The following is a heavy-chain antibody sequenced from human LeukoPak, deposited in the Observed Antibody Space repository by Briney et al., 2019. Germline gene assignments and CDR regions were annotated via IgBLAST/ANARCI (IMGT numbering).Heavy chain of an antibody. Sequence: GGSLRLSCAASGFTVSNNYISWVRQAPGKGLEWVAVIYSGGSTKYADSVKARFTISRDNSKNTVYLQMNSLRADDTAVYYCARATLANWGQGTLVTVSS. CDR2: IYSGGST. V-gene: IGHV3-53*01. J-gene: IGHJ4*02. CDR3: ARATLAN. CDR1: GFTVSNNY.